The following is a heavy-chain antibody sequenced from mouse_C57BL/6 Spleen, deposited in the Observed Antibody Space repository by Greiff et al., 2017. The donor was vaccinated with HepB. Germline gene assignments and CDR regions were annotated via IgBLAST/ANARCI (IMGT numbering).Heavy chain of an antibody. CDR3: ARSPDYYGSSSAWFAY. Sequence: VQLQQSGAELVRPGSSVKLSCKASGYTFTSYWMDWVKQRPGQGLEWIGNIYPSDSETHYNQKFKDKATLTVDKSSSTAYMQLSSLTSEDSAVYYCARSPDYYGSSSAWFAYWGQGTLVTVSA. CDR1: GYTFTSYW. D-gene: IGHD1-1*01. V-gene: IGHV1-61*01. J-gene: IGHJ3*01. CDR2: IYPSDSET.